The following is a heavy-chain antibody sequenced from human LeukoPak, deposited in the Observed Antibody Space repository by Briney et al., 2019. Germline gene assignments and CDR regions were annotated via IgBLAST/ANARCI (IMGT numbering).Heavy chain of an antibody. V-gene: IGHV4-61*02. CDR1: GGSISSGSYY. Sequence: SETLFLTCTVSGGSISSGSYYWSWIRQPAGKGLEWIGRIYTSGSTNYNPSLKSRVTISVDTSKNQFSLKLSSVTAADTAMYYCARGRKYTNGYRVTELGSGYFDYWGQGILVTVSS. CDR2: IYTSGST. CDR3: ARGRKYTNGYRVTELGSGYFDY. D-gene: IGHD5-18*01. J-gene: IGHJ4*02.